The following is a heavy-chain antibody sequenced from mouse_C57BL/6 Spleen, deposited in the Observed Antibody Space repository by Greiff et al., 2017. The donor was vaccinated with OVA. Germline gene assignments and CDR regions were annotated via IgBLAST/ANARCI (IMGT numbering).Heavy chain of an antibody. V-gene: IGHV1-26*01. J-gene: IGHJ3*01. CDR3: ARWDYYGSSGAY. CDR2: INPNNGGT. Sequence: VQLQQSGPELVKPGASVKISCKASGYTFTDYYMNWVKQSHGKSLEWIGDINPNNGGTRYNQKFKGKATLTVDKSSSTAYMELRSLTSEDSAVYYCARWDYYGSSGAYWGQGTLVTVSA. D-gene: IGHD1-1*01. CDR1: GYTFTDYY.